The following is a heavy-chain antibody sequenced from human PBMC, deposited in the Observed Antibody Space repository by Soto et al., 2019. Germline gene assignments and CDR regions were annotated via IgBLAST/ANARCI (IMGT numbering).Heavy chain of an antibody. Sequence: GGSLRLSCAASGFTFSSYGMHWVRQAPGKGLEWVAVIWYDGSNKYYADSVKGRFTISRDNSKNTLYLRMNSLRAEDTAVYYCARGTDYYDSSGWGAFDIWGQGTMVTVSS. CDR2: IWYDGSNK. CDR1: GFTFSSYG. V-gene: IGHV3-33*01. D-gene: IGHD3-22*01. J-gene: IGHJ3*02. CDR3: ARGTDYYDSSGWGAFDI.